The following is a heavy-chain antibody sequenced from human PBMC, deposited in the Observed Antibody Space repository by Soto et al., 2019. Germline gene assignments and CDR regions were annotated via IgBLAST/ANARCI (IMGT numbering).Heavy chain of an antibody. CDR2: INPGNGNT. V-gene: IGHV1-3*03. CDR3: ARGGYFDSSNYLDY. Sequence: ASVKVSCKVSGYTFTSYGINWVRQAPGRGLEWMGWINPGNGNTKYSQQFQGRVIIDRDTSASTAYMELSSLRSEDKAVYYCARGGYFDSSNYLDYWGLGTLVTDSS. J-gene: IGHJ4*02. D-gene: IGHD3-22*01. CDR1: GYTFTSYG.